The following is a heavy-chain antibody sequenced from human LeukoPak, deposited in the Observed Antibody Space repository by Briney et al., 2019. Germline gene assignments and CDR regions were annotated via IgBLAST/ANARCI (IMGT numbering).Heavy chain of an antibody. V-gene: IGHV3-7*01. CDR3: ALAVAAIPDH. D-gene: IGHD6-19*01. J-gene: IGHJ4*02. CDR1: GFTFSSYS. CDR2: IKQDGSEK. Sequence: GGSLRLSCAASGFTFSSYSMNWVRQAPGKGLEWVANIKQDGSEKYYVDSVKGRFTISRDNAKNSLYLQMNSLRAEDTAVYYCALAVAAIPDHWGQGALVTVSS.